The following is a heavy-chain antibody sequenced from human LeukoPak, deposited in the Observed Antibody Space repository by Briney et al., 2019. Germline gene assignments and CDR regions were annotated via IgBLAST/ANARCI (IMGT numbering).Heavy chain of an antibody. CDR3: ATESYCGGDCYLNLDY. CDR1: GGTFISYT. D-gene: IGHD2-21*02. CDR2: IIPVLGIA. V-gene: IGHV1-69*02. J-gene: IGHJ4*02. Sequence: ASVKVSCKASGGTFISYTITWVRQAPGQGLEWMGRIIPVLGIANYAQKFQGRVTITADKSTSTAYMELSRLRSEDTAVYYCATESYCGGDCYLNLDYWGQGTLVTVSS.